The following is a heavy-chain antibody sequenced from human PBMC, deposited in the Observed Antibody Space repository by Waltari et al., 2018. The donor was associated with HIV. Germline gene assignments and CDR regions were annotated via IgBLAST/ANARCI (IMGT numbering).Heavy chain of an antibody. CDR1: GFSLTGSY. CDR3: ARQMTFYDAFDV. V-gene: IGHV1-2*02. Sequence: QVQMVQSGAEVKKPGASVKVSCTTSGFSLTGSYIHWVRQAPGQGLEWMGWIYSNTGDTNYGLQFEGRVTMTRDTSMRTAYMELRTLRSDDTALYYCARQMTFYDAFDVWGQGTVVTVSS. J-gene: IGHJ3*01. CDR2: IYSNTGDT.